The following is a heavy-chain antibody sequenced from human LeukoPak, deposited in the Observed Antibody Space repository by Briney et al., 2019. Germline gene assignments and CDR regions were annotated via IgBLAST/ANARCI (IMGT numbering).Heavy chain of an antibody. V-gene: IGHV3-23*01. J-gene: IGHJ4*02. D-gene: IGHD1-7*01. CDR3: ARGELNDVRSFHS. CDR1: GFSFSSYG. Sequence: GGSLRLSCAAYGFSFSSYGMTWVRQAPGKGLEWVSSISGAGRSTYYAVSVKGRFTISRDNAKNSVYLQMNSLRVEDTAVYYCARGELNDVRSFHSWGQGNLVTVSS. CDR2: ISGAGRST.